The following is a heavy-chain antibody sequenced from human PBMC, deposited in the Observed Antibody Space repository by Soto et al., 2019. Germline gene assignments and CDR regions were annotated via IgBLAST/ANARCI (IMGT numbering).Heavy chain of an antibody. V-gene: IGHV3-7*01. CDR1: GFTFSSYW. CDR2: IKEDGSGK. J-gene: IGHJ4*02. D-gene: IGHD3-10*01. Sequence: EVQLVESGGGLVQPGGSLRLSCAASGFTFSSYWMNWIRQAPGKGLEWVANIKEDGSGKFYVDSVKGRFTISRDNAKNSLYLQMNGLRVEDTAVYDFTRVSLFGPGGDCWGQGTLVTVSS. CDR3: TRVSLFGPGGDC.